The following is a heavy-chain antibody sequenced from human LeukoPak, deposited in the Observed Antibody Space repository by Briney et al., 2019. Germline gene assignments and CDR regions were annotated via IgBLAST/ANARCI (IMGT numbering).Heavy chain of an antibody. CDR2: INAGNGNT. V-gene: IGHV1-3*01. CDR1: GYTFTSYA. D-gene: IGHD4-17*01. CDR3: ARESDGDWVYYGMDV. J-gene: IGHJ6*02. Sequence: ASVTVSCKASGYTFTSYAMHWVRQAPGQRLEWMGWINAGNGNTKYSQKFQGRVTITRDTSASTAYMELSSLRSEDTAVYYCARESDGDWVYYGMDVWGQGTTVTVSS.